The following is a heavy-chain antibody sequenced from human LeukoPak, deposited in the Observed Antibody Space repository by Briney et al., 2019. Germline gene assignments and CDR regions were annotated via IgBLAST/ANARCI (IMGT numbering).Heavy chain of an antibody. J-gene: IGHJ5*02. Sequence: SVKVSCKASGGTFSSYAISWVRQAPGQGLEWMGRIIPILGIANYAQKFQGRVTITADKSTSTAYMELSSLRSEDTAVYYCARDEGYCSGGSCYRNWFDPWGQGTLVTVSS. CDR2: IIPILGIA. V-gene: IGHV1-69*04. D-gene: IGHD2-15*01. CDR1: GGTFSSYA. CDR3: ARDEGYCSGGSCYRNWFDP.